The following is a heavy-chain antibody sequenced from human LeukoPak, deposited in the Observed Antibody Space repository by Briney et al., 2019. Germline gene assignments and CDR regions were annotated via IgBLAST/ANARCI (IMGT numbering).Heavy chain of an antibody. CDR3: ARGWSRGWNPY. CDR1: GGSISSSSYY. D-gene: IGHD6-19*01. J-gene: IGHJ4*02. CDR2: IYYTGST. V-gene: IGHV4-39*07. Sequence: SETLSLTCTVSGGSISSSSYYWGWIRQPPGKGLEWIGSIYYTGSTYYDPSLKSRVTISVDTSKNQFSLKLSSVTAADTAVYYCARGWSRGWNPYWGQGTLVTVSS.